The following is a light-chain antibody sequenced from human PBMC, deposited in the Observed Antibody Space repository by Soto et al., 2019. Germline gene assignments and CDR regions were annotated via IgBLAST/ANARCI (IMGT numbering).Light chain of an antibody. CDR3: SSHTSINTLV. Sequence: QSVLTQPASVSGSPGQSITVSCSGTSSDVGGYNSVSWYQQHPGKAPKLMIYDVNIRPSGLSTRFSGSKSGNTASLTISGLQDEDEADYYCSSHTSINTLVFGTGTKLTIL. CDR1: SSDVGGYNS. V-gene: IGLV2-14*03. CDR2: DVN. J-gene: IGLJ1*01.